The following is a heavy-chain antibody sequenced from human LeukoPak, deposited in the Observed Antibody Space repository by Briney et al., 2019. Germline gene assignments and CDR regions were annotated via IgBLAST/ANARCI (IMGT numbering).Heavy chain of an antibody. J-gene: IGHJ3*02. Sequence: SETLSLTCTVSGGSISSGSYYWSWIRQPAGKGLEWIGRIYTSGSTNYNPSLKSRVTISVDTYKNQFSLKLSSVTAADTAVYYCARDGVVLDAFDIWGQGTMVTVSS. D-gene: IGHD3-3*01. V-gene: IGHV4-61*02. CDR3: ARDGVVLDAFDI. CDR2: IYTSGST. CDR1: GGSISSGSYY.